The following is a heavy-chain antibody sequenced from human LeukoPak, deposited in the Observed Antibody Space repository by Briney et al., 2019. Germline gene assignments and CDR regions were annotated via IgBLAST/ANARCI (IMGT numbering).Heavy chain of an antibody. CDR2: ISSSSSYI. Sequence: GGSLRLFCAASGFTFSSYSMNWVRQAPGKGLEWVSSISSSSSYIYYADLVKGRFTISRDNAKNSLYLQMNSLRAEDTAVYYCARDSYSSGWLEDWFDPWGQGTLVTVSS. CDR3: ARDSYSSGWLEDWFDP. D-gene: IGHD6-19*01. CDR1: GFTFSSYS. V-gene: IGHV3-21*01. J-gene: IGHJ5*02.